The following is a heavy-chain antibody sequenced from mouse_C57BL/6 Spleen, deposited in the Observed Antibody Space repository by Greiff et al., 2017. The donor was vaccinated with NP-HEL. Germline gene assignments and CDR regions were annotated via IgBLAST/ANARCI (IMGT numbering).Heavy chain of an antibody. CDR1: GFTFSDYG. J-gene: IGHJ3*01. V-gene: IGHV5-17*01. CDR2: ISSGSSTI. Sequence: EVQLVESGGGLVKPGGSLKLSCAASGFTFSDYGMHWVRQAPEKGLEWVAYISSGSSTIYYADTVKGRFTISRDNAKNTLFLQMTSLRSEDTAMYYCARGDQAWFAYWGQGTLVTVSA. CDR3: ARGDQAWFAY. D-gene: IGHD3-3*01.